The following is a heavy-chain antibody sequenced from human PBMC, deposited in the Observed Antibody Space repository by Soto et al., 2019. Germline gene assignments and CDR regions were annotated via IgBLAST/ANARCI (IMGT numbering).Heavy chain of an antibody. CDR1: GGSISSSSYY. D-gene: IGHD4-17*01. J-gene: IGHJ4*02. Sequence: QLQLQESGPGLVKPSETLSLTCTVSGGSISSSSYYWGCIRKPPGKGLEWIGSIYYSGSTYYNPSLKSRVTISVDTSKNQFSLKLSSVTAADTAVYYCARDNYGVPFDYWGQGTLVTVSS. CDR2: IYYSGST. CDR3: ARDNYGVPFDY. V-gene: IGHV4-39*01.